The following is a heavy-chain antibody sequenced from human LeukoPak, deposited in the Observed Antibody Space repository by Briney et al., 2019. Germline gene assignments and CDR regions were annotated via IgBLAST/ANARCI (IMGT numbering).Heavy chain of an antibody. Sequence: GGSLRISCKGSGYSYTNYWISWVRQMPGKGLEWRGIIYPGDSDTRYSPSFQGQVTISADKSISTAYLQWSSLKASDTAMYYCARWAASGTGLDYWGQGTLATVSS. J-gene: IGHJ4*02. CDR3: ARWAASGTGLDY. D-gene: IGHD2-8*02. V-gene: IGHV5-51*01. CDR1: GYSYTNYW. CDR2: IYPGDSDT.